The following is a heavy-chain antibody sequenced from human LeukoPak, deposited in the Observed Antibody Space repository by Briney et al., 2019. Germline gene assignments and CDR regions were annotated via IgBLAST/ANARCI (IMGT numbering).Heavy chain of an antibody. CDR3: ARAGYDDTY. J-gene: IGHJ4*02. D-gene: IGHD2-15*01. V-gene: IGHV3-23*01. CDR1: GFTFSNYA. CDR2: ISGSASST. Sequence: PGGSLRLSCAASGFTFSNYAMSWVRQAPGKGLEWVSAISGSASSTYHADSVKGRFTISRDNSKNTLYLQMNSLRAEDTAVYYCARAGYDDTYWGQGTLVTVSS.